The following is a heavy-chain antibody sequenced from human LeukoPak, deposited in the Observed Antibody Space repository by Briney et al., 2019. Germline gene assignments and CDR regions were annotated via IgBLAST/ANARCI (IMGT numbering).Heavy chain of an antibody. CDR2: IWYDGSNK. J-gene: IGHJ4*02. D-gene: IGHD6-19*01. CDR3: ARDPGVRWLVGFDY. V-gene: IGHV3-33*01. CDR1: GSTFSSYG. Sequence: GRSLRLSCAASGSTFSSYGMHWVRQAPGKGLEWVAVIWYDGSNKYYADSVKGRFTISRDNSKNTLYLQMDSLRAEDTAVYYCARDPGVRWLVGFDYWGQGTLVTVSS.